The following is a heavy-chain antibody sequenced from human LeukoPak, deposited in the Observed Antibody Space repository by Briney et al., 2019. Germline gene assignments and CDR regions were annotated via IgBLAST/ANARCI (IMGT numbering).Heavy chain of an antibody. D-gene: IGHD3-22*01. CDR2: IYYSGST. CDR3: ARHEDYDSSYFDY. Sequence: SETLSLTCTVSGGSIRSTSYYWGWIRQPPGKGLEWIGSIYYSGSTYYNPSLKSRVTISVDTSKNQFSLKLSSVTAADTAVYYCARHEDYDSSYFDYWGQGTLVIVSS. J-gene: IGHJ4*02. V-gene: IGHV4-39*01. CDR1: GGSIRSTSYY.